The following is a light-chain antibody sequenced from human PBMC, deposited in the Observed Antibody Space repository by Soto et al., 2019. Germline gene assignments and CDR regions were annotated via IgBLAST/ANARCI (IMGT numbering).Light chain of an antibody. CDR2: DAS. CDR1: HSVSSY. CDR3: QQCSIWPLT. Sequence: ETVLTQSPATLSLSPRERAPLSCSSSHSVSSYLAWYQQKPGQAPRLLIYDASSRATGIPARFSGSGSGTDFTLTISSLEPADFAVYYCQQCSIWPLTFGGGTKVAIK. J-gene: IGKJ4*01. V-gene: IGKV3-11*01.